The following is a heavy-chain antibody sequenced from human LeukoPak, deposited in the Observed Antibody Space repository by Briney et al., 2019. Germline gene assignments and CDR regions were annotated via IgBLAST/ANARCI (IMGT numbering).Heavy chain of an antibody. J-gene: IGHJ3*02. CDR1: GYTFTNYH. V-gene: IGHV1-2*02. Sequence: ASVKVSCKASGYTFTNYHMNWVRQAPGQGLEWMGWINPNSGGTNYAQKFQGRVTMTRDTSISTAYMELSRLRSDDTAVYYCASTQWLRLGAFDIWGQGTMVTVSS. CDR2: INPNSGGT. D-gene: IGHD5-12*01. CDR3: ASTQWLRLGAFDI.